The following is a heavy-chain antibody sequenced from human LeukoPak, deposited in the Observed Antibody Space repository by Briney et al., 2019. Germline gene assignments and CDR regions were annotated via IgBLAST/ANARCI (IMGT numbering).Heavy chain of an antibody. CDR3: ARDPTLYYYDSSGCLFDY. V-gene: IGHV3-33*01. Sequence: GGSLRLSCAASGFTFSSYGMHWVRQAPGKGLEWVAVIWYDGSNKYYADSVKGRFTISRDNSKNTLYLQMNSLRAEDTAVYYCARDPTLYYYDSSGCLFDYWGQGTLVTVSS. J-gene: IGHJ4*02. CDR2: IWYDGSNK. D-gene: IGHD3-22*01. CDR1: GFTFSSYG.